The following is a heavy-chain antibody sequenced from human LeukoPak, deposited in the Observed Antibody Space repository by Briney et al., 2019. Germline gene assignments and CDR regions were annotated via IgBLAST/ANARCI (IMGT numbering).Heavy chain of an antibody. J-gene: IGHJ4*02. CDR1: GFTFGDYA. V-gene: IGHV3-49*03. CDR3: AKPRAPNWDAAFDY. Sequence: PGRSLRLSCTASGFTFGDYAMSWFRQAPGKGLEWVGFIRSKAYGGTTEYAASVKGRFTILRDDSKSIAYLQMNSLRAEDTAVYYCAKPRAPNWDAAFDYWGQGTLVTVSS. CDR2: IRSKAYGGTT. D-gene: IGHD1-1*01.